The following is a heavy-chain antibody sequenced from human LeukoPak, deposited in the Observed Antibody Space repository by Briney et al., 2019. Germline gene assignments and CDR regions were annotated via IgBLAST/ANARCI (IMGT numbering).Heavy chain of an antibody. Sequence: SETLSLTCTVSGGSISSGSYYWSWIRQPAGKGLEWIGRIYTSGSTNYNPSLKSRVTISVDTSKNQFSLKLSSVTAADTAVYYCARGDYGSGSYYNPDQYYFDYWGQGTLVTVSS. V-gene: IGHV4-61*02. CDR3: ARGDYGSGSYYNPDQYYFDY. CDR1: GGSISSGSYY. J-gene: IGHJ4*02. CDR2: IYTSGST. D-gene: IGHD3-10*01.